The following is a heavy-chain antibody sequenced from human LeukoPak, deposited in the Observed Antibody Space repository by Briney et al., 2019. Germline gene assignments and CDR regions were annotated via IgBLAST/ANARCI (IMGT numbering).Heavy chain of an antibody. Sequence: GGSLRLSCAASGFTFDDYAMHWVRQAPGKGLEWVSGISWNSGSIGYADSVKGRFTISRDNAKNSLYLQMNSLRAEDTALYYCAKEIGYSGSYRAFDYWGQGTLVTVSS. CDR1: GFTFDDYA. CDR3: AKEIGYSGSYRAFDY. CDR2: ISWNSGSI. J-gene: IGHJ4*02. V-gene: IGHV3-9*01. D-gene: IGHD1-26*01.